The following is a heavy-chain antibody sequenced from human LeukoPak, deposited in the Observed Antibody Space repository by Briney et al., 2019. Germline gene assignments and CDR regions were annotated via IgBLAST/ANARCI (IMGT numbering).Heavy chain of an antibody. CDR2: ISYDGSNK. CDR3: AKGTVTTRYLDY. Sequence: GRSLRLSCAASGFTFSTFGIHWVRQAPGKGLEWVALISYDGSNKDYADSVKGRITLSRDNSKKTVYLRLNSLTAEDTAVYYCAKGTVTTRYLDYWGRGTLVTVSS. D-gene: IGHD4-11*01. CDR1: GFTFSTFG. J-gene: IGHJ4*02. V-gene: IGHV3-30*18.